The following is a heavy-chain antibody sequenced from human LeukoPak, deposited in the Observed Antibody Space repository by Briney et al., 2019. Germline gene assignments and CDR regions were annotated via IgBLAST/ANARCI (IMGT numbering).Heavy chain of an antibody. J-gene: IGHJ4*02. CDR3: ARDVLR. CDR2: IYKTGST. V-gene: IGHV4-31*03. Sequence: PSETLSLTCTVSGDSITSGGYYWSWIRQRPGKGLEWIGYIYKTGSTYYNPSLKSRVTMSVDTSRNQFSLELNSVTAADTAVYYCARDVLRWGQGTLVTVSS. CDR1: GDSITSGGYY.